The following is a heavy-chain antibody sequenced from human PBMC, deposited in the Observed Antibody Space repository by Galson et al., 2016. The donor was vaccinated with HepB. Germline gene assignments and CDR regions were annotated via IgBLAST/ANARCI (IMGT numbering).Heavy chain of an antibody. CDR3: ARGGDSGDYYFAY. J-gene: IGHJ4*02. D-gene: IGHD4-17*01. V-gene: IGHV1-2*04. CDR2: INPNTGGR. Sequence: SVKVSCKASGYTFTGHFLHWVRQAPGQGLEWMGWINPNTGGRNYAQKFQGWVTMTRDKSISTAYMELSRLSSDDTAVYYCARGGDSGDYYFAYWGQGTLVTVSS. CDR1: GYTFTGHF.